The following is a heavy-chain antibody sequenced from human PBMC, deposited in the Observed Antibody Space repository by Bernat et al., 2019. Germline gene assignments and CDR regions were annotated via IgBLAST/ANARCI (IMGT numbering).Heavy chain of an antibody. CDR2: IYSGGNT. CDR3: ARPAGNNWDYWDFDL. CDR1: GFTVSSNY. D-gene: IGHD1-20*01. J-gene: IGHJ2*01. Sequence: EVQLVESGGALVQPGGSLRLSCTASGFTVSSNYMSWVRQVPGKGLEWVSVIYSGGNTYYAESVKGRVTISRDNLKNRLYLQMNSLRAEDTAVYYCARPAGNNWDYWDFDLWGRGTLVTVSS. V-gene: IGHV3-66*01.